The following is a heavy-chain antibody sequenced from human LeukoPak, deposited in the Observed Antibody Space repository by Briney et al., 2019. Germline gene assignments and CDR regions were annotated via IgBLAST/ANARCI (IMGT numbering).Heavy chain of an antibody. CDR2: ISSSSSYI. J-gene: IGHJ4*02. Sequence: PGGSLRLSCAASGFTFSSYSMNWVRQAPGKGLEWVSSISSSSSYIYYADSVKGRFTISRDNAKNSLYLQTNSLRAEDTAVYYCARGCGGDCYFFDYWGQGTLVTVSS. D-gene: IGHD2-21*02. CDR3: ARGCGGDCYFFDY. V-gene: IGHV3-21*01. CDR1: GFTFSSYS.